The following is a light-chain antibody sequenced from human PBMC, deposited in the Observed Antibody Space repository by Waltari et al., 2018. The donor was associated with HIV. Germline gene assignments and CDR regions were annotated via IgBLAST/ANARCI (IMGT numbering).Light chain of an antibody. V-gene: IGLV2-14*01. CDR3: SSYTGSSSVV. Sequence: QSALTQPASVSGSPGQSITISCTGASSDVGGFNYVSGYQQHPGKAPKLMIYEVSNRPSGVSNRFSGSKSGNTASLTISGLRAEDEADYYCSSYTGSSSVVFGGGTKLTVL. CDR1: SSDVGGFNY. CDR2: EVS. J-gene: IGLJ3*02.